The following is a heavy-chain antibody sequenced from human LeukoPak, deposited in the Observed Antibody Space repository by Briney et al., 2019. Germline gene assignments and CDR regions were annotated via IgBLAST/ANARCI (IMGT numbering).Heavy chain of an antibody. Sequence: GRSLRLSCAASGFTFSSYGMHWVRQAPGKGLEWVAVISYDGSNKYYADSVKGRFTISRDNAKNSLYLQMNYLRAEDTAVYYCARPAYTAAYDLWGQGTMVTVSS. CDR1: GFTFSSYG. V-gene: IGHV3-30*03. J-gene: IGHJ3*01. CDR2: ISYDGSNK. CDR3: ARPAYTAAYDL. D-gene: IGHD3-16*01.